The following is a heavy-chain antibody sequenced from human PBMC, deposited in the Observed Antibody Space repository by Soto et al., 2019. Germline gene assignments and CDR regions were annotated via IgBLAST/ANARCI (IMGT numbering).Heavy chain of an antibody. CDR2: IYYSGST. J-gene: IGHJ6*02. CDR1: GGSISSSSYY. D-gene: IGHD5-12*01. Sequence: SETLSLTCTVSGGSISSSSYYWGWIRQPPGKGMEWIGSIYYSGSTYYNPSLKSRVTISVDTSKNQISLKLSSVTAADTAVYYRARDYYRFNSGYGFSIDVWGQGTTVT. CDR3: ARDYYRFNSGYGFSIDV. V-gene: IGHV4-39*02.